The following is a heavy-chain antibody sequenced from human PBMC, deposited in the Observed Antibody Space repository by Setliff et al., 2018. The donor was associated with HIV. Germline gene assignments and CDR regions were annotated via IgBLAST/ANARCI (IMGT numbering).Heavy chain of an antibody. D-gene: IGHD3-9*01. Sequence: SETLSLTCTVSGGSISSYYWSWIRQPPGKGLEWIGYIYYSGSTNYNPSLKSRVTISVDTSKNQFSLKLSSVTAADTAVYYCARPFDWGSSHPLGYWSQGTLVTVSS. CDR3: ARPFDWGSSHPLGY. CDR1: GGSISSYY. V-gene: IGHV4-59*08. CDR2: IYYSGST. J-gene: IGHJ4*02.